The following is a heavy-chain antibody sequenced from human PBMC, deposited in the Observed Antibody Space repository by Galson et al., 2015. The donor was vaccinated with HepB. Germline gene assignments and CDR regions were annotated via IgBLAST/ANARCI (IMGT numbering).Heavy chain of an antibody. CDR3: ARDNGGSSWSCQDY. D-gene: IGHD6-13*01. V-gene: IGHV3-30*04. J-gene: IGHJ4*02. CDR1: GFTLSRYT. CDR2: VSFDGSEK. Sequence: SLRLSCAASGFTLSRYTMNWVRQAPGKGLEWVALVSFDGSEKHYADSVKGRFTVSRDNTKNRLYLQMNSLKTEDTAVYYCARDNGGSSWSCQDYWDQGTLVTVSS.